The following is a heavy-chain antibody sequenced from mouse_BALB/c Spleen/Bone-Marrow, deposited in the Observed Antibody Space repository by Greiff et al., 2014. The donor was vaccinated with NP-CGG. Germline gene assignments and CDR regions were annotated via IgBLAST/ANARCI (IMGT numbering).Heavy chain of an antibody. J-gene: IGHJ3*01. D-gene: IGHD2-1*01. CDR1: GFNIKDSY. CDR3: ARNYPFAY. Sequence: VQLQQSGAELVKPGASVKLSCTASGFNIKDSYLHRVKQRPEQGLDWIGRIDPAKGNTNYDPKFQGKATITADTSSNTAYLQLSSLTSEDTAVYFCARNYPFAYWGQGTLITVSA. V-gene: IGHV14-3*02. CDR2: IDPAKGNT.